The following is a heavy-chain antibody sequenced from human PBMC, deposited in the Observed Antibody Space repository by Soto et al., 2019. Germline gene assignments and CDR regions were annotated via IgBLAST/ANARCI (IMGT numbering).Heavy chain of an antibody. CDR1: GFTFGRHW. Sequence: GGSLRLSCAGSGFTFGRHWMTWVRQAPGKGLEWVANIKEDGSEIYYVDSVKGRFTISRDNAKNSVYLQMNSLRAEDTAVYYCARVTSSLFYYYMDVWGKGTTVTVSS. CDR3: ARVTSSLFYYYMDV. V-gene: IGHV3-7*03. CDR2: IKEDGSEI. J-gene: IGHJ6*03.